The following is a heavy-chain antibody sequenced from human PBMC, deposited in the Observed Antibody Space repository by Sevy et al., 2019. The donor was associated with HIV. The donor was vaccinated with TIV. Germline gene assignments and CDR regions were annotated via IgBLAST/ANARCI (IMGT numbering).Heavy chain of an antibody. J-gene: IGHJ1*01. V-gene: IGHV3-15*01. CDR3: TTGGSLFQH. Sequence: GGSLRLSCAASGFTFSKVWMSWVRQAPGKGLEWVGHIKSKTDGGTTDYAAPVRGRFTISRDNSKNTLSLQMNSLKTEDTAVYYCTTGGSLFQHWGQGTLVTVSS. CDR2: IKSKTDGGTT. CDR1: GFTFSKVW. D-gene: IGHD3-16*01.